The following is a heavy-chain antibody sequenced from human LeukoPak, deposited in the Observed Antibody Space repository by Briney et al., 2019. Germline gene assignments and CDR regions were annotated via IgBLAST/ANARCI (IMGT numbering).Heavy chain of an antibody. Sequence: ASVTVSCTASGYTFTDSYMHWVRQAPGQGLEWMGWIDPNSGGTRYAQKFQGRVTMTRDTSISTANMELSRLTSDDTAVYYCAPDHSSILWGQGTLVTVSS. D-gene: IGHD1-14*01. CDR1: GYTFTDSY. V-gene: IGHV1-2*02. J-gene: IGHJ4*02. CDR2: IDPNSGGT. CDR3: APDHSSIL.